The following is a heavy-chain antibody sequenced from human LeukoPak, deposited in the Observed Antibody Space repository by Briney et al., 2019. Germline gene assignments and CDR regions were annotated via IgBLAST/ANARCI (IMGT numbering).Heavy chain of an antibody. CDR3: AREGGTVYYFDY. CDR1: GFTFSSYW. CDR2: INSDGSST. J-gene: IGHJ4*02. V-gene: IGHV3-74*01. Sequence: PGGSLRLSCAASGFTFSSYWMHWVRQAPGKGLVWGSRINSDGSSTSYADSAKGRFTISRDNAKNTLYLQMNSLRAEDTAVYYCAREGGTVYYFDYWGQGTLVTVSS. D-gene: IGHD1/OR15-1a*01.